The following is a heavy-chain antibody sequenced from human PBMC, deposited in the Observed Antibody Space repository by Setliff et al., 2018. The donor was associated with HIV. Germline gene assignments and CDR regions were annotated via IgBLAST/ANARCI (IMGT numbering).Heavy chain of an antibody. J-gene: IGHJ4*02. Sequence: LSLTCTVPGGSITSYYWSWIRQPAGKGLEWFGRIYISGSANYNPSFESRVTMSIDTSKNQFSLKLSSVTAADTAVYYCARGGGTGSFDYWGQGTLVTSP. CDR1: GGSITSYY. D-gene: IGHD3-16*01. CDR2: IYISGSA. CDR3: ARGGGTGSFDY. V-gene: IGHV4-4*07.